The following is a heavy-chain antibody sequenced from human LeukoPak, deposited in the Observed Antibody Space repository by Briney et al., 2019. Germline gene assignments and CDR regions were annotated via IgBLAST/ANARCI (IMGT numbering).Heavy chain of an antibody. J-gene: IGHJ4*02. D-gene: IGHD6-19*01. V-gene: IGHV3-33*01. Sequence: GGSLRLSCAASGFTLSSYGMHWVRQAPAKGLEWVAVIWYDGSNKYYADSVKGRFTIARDNSKNTLYLQMNSLRAEDTAVYYCASAVSSGWSYFDYWGQGTLVTVSS. CDR1: GFTLSSYG. CDR3: ASAVSSGWSYFDY. CDR2: IWYDGSNK.